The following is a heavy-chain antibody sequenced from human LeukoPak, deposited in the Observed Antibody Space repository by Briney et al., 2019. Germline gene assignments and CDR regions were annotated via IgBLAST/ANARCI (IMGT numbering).Heavy chain of an antibody. J-gene: IGHJ4*02. CDR1: GYTFTSYD. CDR3: ARVDRYCSGGSCED. D-gene: IGHD2-15*01. CDR2: MNPNSGNT. V-gene: IGHV1-8*01. Sequence: ASVKVSCKASGYTFTSYDINWVRQATGQGLEWMGWMNPNSGNTGYAQKFQGRVTMTRNTSISTAYMELSNLRSEDTAVYYCARVDRYCSGGSCEDWGQGTLVTVSS.